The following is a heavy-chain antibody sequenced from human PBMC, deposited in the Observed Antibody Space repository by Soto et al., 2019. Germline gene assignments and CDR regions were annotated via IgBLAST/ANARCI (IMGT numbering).Heavy chain of an antibody. V-gene: IGHV3-74*03. CDR1: GFAFSSYW. CDR3: IKASTLTGVGGYR. J-gene: IGHJ5*02. CDR2: ISSDGRNT. D-gene: IGHD3-9*01. Sequence: EVQLVESGGGLVQPGGSLRLSCAASGFAFSSYWMQWVRQPPGKGPVWVSRISSDGRNTTYADPVKGRFTISRDNAKNTRHLQMTSLIDDDTAVYYCIKASTLTGVGGYRWGQGTLVTVSS.